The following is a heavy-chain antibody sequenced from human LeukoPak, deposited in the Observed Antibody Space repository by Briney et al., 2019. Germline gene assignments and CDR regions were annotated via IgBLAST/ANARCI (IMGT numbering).Heavy chain of an antibody. V-gene: IGHV4-59*01. J-gene: IGHJ4*02. Sequence: TSETLSLTCTGSGGSSSSYYWSWIRQPPGKGLEWIGYIYYSGSTNYNPSLKSRVTISVDTSKNQFSLKLSFVTAADTAVYYCAGGLGYCSGGSCAYFDYWGQGTLVTVSS. CDR1: GGSSSSYY. D-gene: IGHD2-15*01. CDR3: AGGLGYCSGGSCAYFDY. CDR2: IYYSGST.